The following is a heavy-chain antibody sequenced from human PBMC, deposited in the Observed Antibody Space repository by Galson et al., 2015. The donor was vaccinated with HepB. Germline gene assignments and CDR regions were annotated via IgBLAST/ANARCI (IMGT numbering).Heavy chain of an antibody. Sequence: LRLSCAASGFTVSSNYMSWVRQAPGKGLEWVSVIYSGGSTYYADSVKGRFTISRDNSKNTLYLQMNSLRAEDTAVYYCARGFMVRGVIGWFDPWGQGTLVTVSS. CDR2: IYSGGST. CDR1: GFTVSSNY. V-gene: IGHV3-66*01. CDR3: ARGFMVRGVIGWFDP. D-gene: IGHD3-10*01. J-gene: IGHJ5*02.